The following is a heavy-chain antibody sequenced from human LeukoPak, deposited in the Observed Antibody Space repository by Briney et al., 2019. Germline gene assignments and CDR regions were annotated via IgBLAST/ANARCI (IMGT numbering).Heavy chain of an antibody. CDR2: IGIAGDT. CDR3: AGGTFRLMDV. V-gene: IGHV3-13*01. J-gene: IGHJ6*02. CDR1: GFAFSTYD. Sequence: PGGSLRLSCAASGFAFSTYDMHWVRQTPGKGLEWVAHIGIAGDTYYQVSVKGRFTISRENGKSSVFLQMNRLRVGDTAVYYCAGGTFRLMDVWGQGTTVTVSS. D-gene: IGHD3-16*01.